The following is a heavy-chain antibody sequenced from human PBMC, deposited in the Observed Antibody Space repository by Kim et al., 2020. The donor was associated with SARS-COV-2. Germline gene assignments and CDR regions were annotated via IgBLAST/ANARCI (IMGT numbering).Heavy chain of an antibody. CDR3: ARVASSGWYLGYYFDY. CDR2: IKQDGSEK. J-gene: IGHJ4*02. V-gene: IGHV3-7*01. CDR1: GFTFSSYW. Sequence: GGSLRLSCAASGFTFSSYWMSWVRQAPGKGLEWVANIKQDGSEKYYVDSVKGRFTISRDNAKNSLYLQMNSLRAEDTAVYYCARVASSGWYLGYYFDYWGQGTLVTVSS. D-gene: IGHD6-19*01.